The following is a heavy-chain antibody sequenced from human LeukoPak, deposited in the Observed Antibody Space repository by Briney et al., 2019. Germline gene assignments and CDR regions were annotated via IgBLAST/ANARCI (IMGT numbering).Heavy chain of an antibody. D-gene: IGHD3-22*01. CDR1: GGTFSSYA. CDR2: IIPILGIA. J-gene: IGHJ4*02. Sequence: ASVKVSCKASGGTFSSYAISWVRQAPGQGLEWMGRIIPILGIANYAQKFQGRVTITADKSTSTAYMELSSLRSEDTAVYYCAREDYYDSSGYPSFDYWGQGTLVTVSS. CDR3: AREDYYDSSGYPSFDY. V-gene: IGHV1-69*04.